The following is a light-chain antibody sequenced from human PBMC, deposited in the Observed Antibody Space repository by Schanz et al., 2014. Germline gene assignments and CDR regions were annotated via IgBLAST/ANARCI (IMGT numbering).Light chain of an antibody. J-gene: IGKJ2*01. CDR2: TAS. Sequence: DIQLTQSPSSVSASVGDTVTFTCRASQDIGKWLAWYQQKPGKAPNLLIFTASRLQSGVPSRFSGSGSGTLFTLTISSLQPEDFAIYYCQQASPLPYNFEQGTKLEIK. V-gene: IGKV1-12*01. CDR1: QDIGKW. CDR3: QQASPLPYN.